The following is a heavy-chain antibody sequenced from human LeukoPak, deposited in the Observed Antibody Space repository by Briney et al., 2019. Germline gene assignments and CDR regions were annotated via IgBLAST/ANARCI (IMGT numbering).Heavy chain of an antibody. V-gene: IGHV1-46*01. CDR3: ARDGPKYNWNYHEGYFDY. CDR1: GYTFTRYY. D-gene: IGHD1-7*01. CDR2: INPSGGST. J-gene: IGHJ4*02. Sequence: ASVTVSCKASGYTFTRYYMHWVRQAPGQGLEWMGIINPSGGSTNYAQRFQGRVTITADESTSTAYMELRSLRSDDTAVYYCARDGPKYNWNYHEGYFDYWGQGTLVTVSS.